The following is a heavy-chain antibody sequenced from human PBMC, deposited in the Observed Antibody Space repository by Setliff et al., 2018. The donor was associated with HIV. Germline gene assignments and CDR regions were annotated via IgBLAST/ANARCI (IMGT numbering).Heavy chain of an antibody. V-gene: IGHV4-34*01. J-gene: IGHJ4*02. CDR1: GGSFSGYY. Sequence: PSETLSLTCAVYGGSFSGYYWSWIRRSPGKGLEWIGEINHSGRTNYNPSLKSRVTISVDTSKNQFSLKVISVTAADTAMYYCARVGYHGSGRYSFDYWGQGTLVTVSS. D-gene: IGHD3-10*01. CDR2: INHSGRT. CDR3: ARVGYHGSGRYSFDY.